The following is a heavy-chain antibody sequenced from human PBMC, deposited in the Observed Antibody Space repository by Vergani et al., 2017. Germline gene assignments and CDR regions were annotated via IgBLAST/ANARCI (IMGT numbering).Heavy chain of an antibody. V-gene: IGHV4-38-2*02. CDR1: GYSISRGHY. J-gene: IGHJ3*02. CDR2: VFHSGSA. CDR3: ARQFWVSQGVGAFET. D-gene: IGHD3-16*01. Sequence: QVQLQESGPGLVKPSETLSLTCIVSGYSISRGHYWGLIRQPPGKVLEWIATVFHSGSAYYNPSLRRRVTISVKTSKQQFSLRLTTLTAADTAVYYCARQFWVSQGVGAFETWGRGTEVSVSS.